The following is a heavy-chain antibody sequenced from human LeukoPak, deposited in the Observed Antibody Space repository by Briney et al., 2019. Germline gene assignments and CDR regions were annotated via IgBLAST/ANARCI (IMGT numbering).Heavy chain of an antibody. CDR3: ARETGSAVGSTDFDY. Sequence: GGSLRLSCVASGFTFNTHPMSWVRQAPGKGLEWVSSISNSGGSTYYADSVKGRFTISRDNSKNTLYLQMNSLRAEDTAVYYCARETGSAVGSTDFDYWGQGTLVTVSS. CDR2: ISNSGGST. J-gene: IGHJ4*02. D-gene: IGHD4-17*01. V-gene: IGHV3-23*01. CDR1: GFTFNTHP.